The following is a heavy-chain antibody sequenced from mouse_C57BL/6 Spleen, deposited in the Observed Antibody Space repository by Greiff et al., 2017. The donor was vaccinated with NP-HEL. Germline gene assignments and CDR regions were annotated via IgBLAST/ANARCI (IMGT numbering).Heavy chain of an antibody. CDR2: IRNKANGYKP. Sequence: EVQGVESGGGLVQPGGSLILSCAASGFTFTDYYMSWVRQPPGKALEWLGFIRNKANGYKPEYSASVKGRFTISRDNSQSILYLQKNALRAEDSATYYCASLYYDYDVNYFDYWGQGTTLTVSS. D-gene: IGHD2-4*01. V-gene: IGHV7-3*01. J-gene: IGHJ2*01. CDR1: GFTFTDYY. CDR3: ASLYYDYDVNYFDY.